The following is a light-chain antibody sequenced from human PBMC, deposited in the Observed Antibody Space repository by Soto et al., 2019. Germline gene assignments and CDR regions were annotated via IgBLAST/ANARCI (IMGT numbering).Light chain of an antibody. CDR2: DAS. CDR1: QSISSW. J-gene: IGKJ1*01. CDR3: QQYNSYWT. Sequence: DIQMTQSPSTLSASVGDRVTITCRASQSISSWLAWYQQKPGKAPKLLIYDASSLESGVPSRFSGIGSGTEFTLTISSLQLDAFATYYCQQYNSYWTFGQGTKVEIK. V-gene: IGKV1-5*01.